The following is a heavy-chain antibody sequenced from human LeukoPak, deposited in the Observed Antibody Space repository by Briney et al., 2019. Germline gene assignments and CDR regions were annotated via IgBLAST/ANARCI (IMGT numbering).Heavy chain of an antibody. CDR2: INPNSGGT. Sequence: GASVKGSCKASGYTFTGYYMHWVRQAPGQGLEWMGCINPNSGGTNYAQMFQGRVTMTRDTSISTAYMALSRLRSDDTAVYYCARELVDIVATIYFDICEEGTMVTVSS. CDR3: ARELVDIVATIYFDI. CDR1: GYTFTGYY. J-gene: IGHJ3*02. D-gene: IGHD5-12*01. V-gene: IGHV1-2*02.